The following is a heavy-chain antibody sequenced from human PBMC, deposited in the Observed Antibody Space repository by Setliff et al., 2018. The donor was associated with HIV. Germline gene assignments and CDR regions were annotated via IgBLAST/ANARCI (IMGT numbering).Heavy chain of an antibody. J-gene: IGHJ4*02. V-gene: IGHV4-4*02. CDR1: GASISDTIW. Sequence: SETLSLTCTVSGASISDTIWWSWVRQSPKKGLEWIGEMYHSGTTRYNPSLESRVTLSLDKSRNQFTLKMTSVTAAYTALYYCAGESALSGQSDWGQGTLVTVSS. D-gene: IGHD6-19*01. CDR2: MYHSGTT. CDR3: AGESALSGQSD.